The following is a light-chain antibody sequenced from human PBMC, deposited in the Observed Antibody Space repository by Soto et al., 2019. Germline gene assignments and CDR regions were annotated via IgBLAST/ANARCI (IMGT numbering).Light chain of an antibody. CDR2: EGS. Sequence: QSVLTLPASVSGSPGQSITISCTGSSSNVGSYNLVSRYQQHPGKAPKLIIYEGSKRPSGVSNRFSGSKSGNTASLTISGLQAEDEADYYCCSYAGSSTFVVFGGGTKLTVL. V-gene: IGLV2-23*03. CDR3: CSYAGSSTFVV. CDR1: SSNVGSYNL. J-gene: IGLJ2*01.